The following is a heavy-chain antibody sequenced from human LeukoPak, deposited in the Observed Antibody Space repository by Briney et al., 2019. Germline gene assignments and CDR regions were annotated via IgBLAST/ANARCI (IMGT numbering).Heavy chain of an antibody. V-gene: IGHV4-61*02. CDR2: IYTSEST. D-gene: IGHD3-10*01. CDR3: ARGLWFGDENPPYFDY. CDR1: GGSISSSNYY. Sequence: ASETLSLTCSVSGGSISSSNYYWSWIRQPAGKGLEWIGRIYTSESTNYNPSLKSRVTISVDTSRNQFSLKLSSVTAADTAVYYCARGLWFGDENPPYFDYWGQGILVTASS. J-gene: IGHJ4*02.